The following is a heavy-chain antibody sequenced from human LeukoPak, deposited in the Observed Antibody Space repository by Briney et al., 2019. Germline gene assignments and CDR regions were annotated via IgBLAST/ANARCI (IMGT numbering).Heavy chain of an antibody. V-gene: IGHV1-69*04. CDR3: ARGVIRAVAGQFGP. CDR2: IIPILGIS. J-gene: IGHJ5*01. Sequence: SVKVCCKASGGTFSSYAISWVRQAPGQGLEWMGRIIPILGISNYAQKFQGRVTITADKSTSTAYMELSSLRSEDTAVYYCARGVIRAVAGQFGPWGQGTLVTVSP. D-gene: IGHD6-19*01. CDR1: GGTFSSYA.